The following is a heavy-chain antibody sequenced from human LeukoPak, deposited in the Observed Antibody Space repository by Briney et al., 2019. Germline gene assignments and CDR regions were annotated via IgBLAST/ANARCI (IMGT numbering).Heavy chain of an antibody. CDR1: GYTLTELS. J-gene: IGHJ4*02. V-gene: IGHV1-24*01. CDR2: FDPEDGET. D-gene: IGHD1-26*01. CDR3: ATDYSGSYYAFY. Sequence: ASVKVSCKVSGYTLTELSMHWVRQTPGKGPEWMGGFDPEDGETIYAQKFQGRVTMTEDTSTDTAYMELSSLRSEGTAVYYCATDYSGSYYAFYWGQGTLVTVSS.